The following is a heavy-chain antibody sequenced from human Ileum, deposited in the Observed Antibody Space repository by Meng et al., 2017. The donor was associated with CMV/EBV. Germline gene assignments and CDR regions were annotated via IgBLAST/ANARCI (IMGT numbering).Heavy chain of an antibody. CDR1: GYSFASYG. V-gene: IGHV1-69*05. Sequence: SVKVSCKGSGYSFASYGISWVRQAPGQGLEWMGGIIPILGTANYAQKFQGRVTITTDESTSIVYMEVSSLRSEDTAVYYCARDLFEYSRLGPLSNWGQGTLVTVSS. J-gene: IGHJ4*02. D-gene: IGHD6-6*01. CDR2: IIPILGTA. CDR3: ARDLFEYSRLGPLSN.